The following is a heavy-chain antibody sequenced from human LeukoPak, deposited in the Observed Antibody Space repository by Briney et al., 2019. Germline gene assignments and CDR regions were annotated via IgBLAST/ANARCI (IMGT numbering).Heavy chain of an antibody. CDR1: GGSISSYY. D-gene: IGHD3-22*01. Sequence: SETLSLTCTVSGGSISSYYWSWIRQPAGKGLEWIGRIYTSGSTNYNPSLKSRVTMSVDTSKNQFSLKLSSVTAADTAVYYCASGNYYDSSGYYSHAFDIWGQGTMVTVSS. J-gene: IGHJ3*02. V-gene: IGHV4-4*07. CDR2: IYTSGST. CDR3: ASGNYYDSSGYYSHAFDI.